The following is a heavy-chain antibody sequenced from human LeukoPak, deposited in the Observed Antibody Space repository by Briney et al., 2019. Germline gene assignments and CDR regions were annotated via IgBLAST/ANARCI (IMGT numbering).Heavy chain of an antibody. CDR1: GGSIRSGSYY. Sequence: PSQTLSLTCTVSGGSIRSGSYYWSWIRQPAGKGVEWIGHIYTRGTTNYNPSVKSRVTVSLDTSKNQISLKLSSVTAADTAIYYCARVYTVMGATTVDHYHYYMDVWGKGTTVTVSS. D-gene: IGHD5-18*01. CDR2: IYTRGTT. V-gene: IGHV4-61*09. CDR3: ARVYTVMGATTVDHYHYYMDV. J-gene: IGHJ6*03.